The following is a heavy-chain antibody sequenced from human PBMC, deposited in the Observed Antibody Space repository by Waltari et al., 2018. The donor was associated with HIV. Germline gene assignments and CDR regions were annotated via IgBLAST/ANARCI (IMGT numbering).Heavy chain of an antibody. J-gene: IGHJ5*02. D-gene: IGHD3-10*01. CDR3: VGSVGESWFDP. V-gene: IGHV4-59*03. CDR2: INYGGNT. CDR1: GASLIDFY. Sequence: QLQLQESGPGLVKPSETLSPPGTVSGASLIDFYWNWIRQPPGKGLEWIGYINYGGNTNYNPSLKSRVFFSTDTSTNQVSLHLASVTAGDTAIYYCVGSVGESWFDPWGQGILVTVFS.